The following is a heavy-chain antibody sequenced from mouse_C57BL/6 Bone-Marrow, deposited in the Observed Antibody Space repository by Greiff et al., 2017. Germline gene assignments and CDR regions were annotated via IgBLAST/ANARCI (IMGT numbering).Heavy chain of an antibody. V-gene: IGHV1-81*01. J-gene: IGHJ2*01. Sequence: VQLQQSGAELARPGASVKLSCKASGYTFTSYGISWVKQRTGQGLEWIGEIYPRSGNTYYNEKFKGKATLTADKSSSTAYMALRRLTSEDSAVYFCARPLLLRYFDYWGQGTTLTVSS. D-gene: IGHD1-1*01. CDR1: GYTFTSYG. CDR3: ARPLLLRYFDY. CDR2: IYPRSGNT.